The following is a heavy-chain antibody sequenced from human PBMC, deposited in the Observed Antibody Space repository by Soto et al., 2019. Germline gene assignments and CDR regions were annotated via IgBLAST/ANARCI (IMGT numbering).Heavy chain of an antibody. CDR3: ARGGGYADAVQESFDY. J-gene: IGHJ4*02. CDR2: IYYSGST. CDR1: GGSISSGGYY. D-gene: IGHD5-12*01. Sequence: QVQLQESGPGLVKPSQTLSLTCTVSGGSISSGGYYWSWIRQHPGKGLEWIGYIYYSGSTYYNPFLKSRVTISVDTSKNQFSLKLSSVTAADTAVYYCARGGGYADAVQESFDYWGQGTLVNVSS. V-gene: IGHV4-31*03.